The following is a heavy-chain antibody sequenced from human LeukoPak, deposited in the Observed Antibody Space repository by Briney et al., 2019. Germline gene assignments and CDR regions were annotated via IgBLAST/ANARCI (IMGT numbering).Heavy chain of an antibody. D-gene: IGHD6-13*01. CDR2: INPNSGGT. J-gene: IGHJ6*03. CDR3: ASTWVSSSSDYYYYYMDV. V-gene: IGHV1-2*02. Sequence: ASVKVSCKASGYTFTGYYMHWVRQAPGQGLEWTGWINPNSGGTNYAQKFQGRVTMARDTSISTAYMELSRLRSDDTAVYYCASTWVSSSSDYYYYYMDVWGKGTTVTVSS. CDR1: GYTFTGYY.